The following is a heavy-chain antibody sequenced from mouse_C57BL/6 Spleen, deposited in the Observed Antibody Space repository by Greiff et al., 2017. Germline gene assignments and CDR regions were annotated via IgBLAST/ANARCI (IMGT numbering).Heavy chain of an antibody. J-gene: IGHJ2*01. V-gene: IGHV1-50*01. Sequence: VQLQQPGAELVKPGASVKLSCKASGYTFTSYWMQWVKQRPGQGLEWIGEIDPSDSYTNYTQKFKGKATLTVDTSSSTAYMQLSSLTSEDSAVYYCARCYDYDGKDFDYWGQGTTLTVSS. CDR2: IDPSDSYT. CDR3: ARCYDYDGKDFDY. D-gene: IGHD2-4*01. CDR1: GYTFTSYW.